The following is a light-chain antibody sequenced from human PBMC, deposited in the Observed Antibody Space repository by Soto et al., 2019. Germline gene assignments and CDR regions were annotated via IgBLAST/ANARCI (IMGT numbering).Light chain of an antibody. CDR1: SSNIGNNY. V-gene: IGLV1-51*01. CDR3: GTWDSSLSAYV. J-gene: IGLJ1*01. CDR2: DNN. Sequence: SVLTQPPSVSAAPGQKVTIPCSGSSSNIGNNYVSWYQQLPGTAPKLLIYDNNKPPSGIPDRFSGSKSGTPATLGITGLQTGDEADYYCGTWDSSLSAYVFGTGTKVTVL.